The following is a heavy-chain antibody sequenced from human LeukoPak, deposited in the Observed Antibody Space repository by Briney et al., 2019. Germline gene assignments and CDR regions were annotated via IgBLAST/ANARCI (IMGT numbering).Heavy chain of an antibody. V-gene: IGHV4-59*08. CDR3: ARAPGAAHFDY. J-gene: IGHJ4*02. Sequence: SETLSLTCTVSGGSISSYYWSWIRQPPGKGLEWIGYIYYSESTNYNPSLKSRVTISVDTSKNQFSLKLSSVTAADTAVYYCARAPGAAHFDYWGQGTLVTVSS. D-gene: IGHD2-15*01. CDR2: IYYSEST. CDR1: GGSISSYY.